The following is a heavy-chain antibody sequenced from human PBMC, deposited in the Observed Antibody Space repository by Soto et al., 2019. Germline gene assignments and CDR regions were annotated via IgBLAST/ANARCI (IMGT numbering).Heavy chain of an antibody. CDR3: ARDRTDSGYYTNWLDP. J-gene: IGHJ5*02. D-gene: IGHD3-22*01. CDR1: GGTFGSDA. CDR2: IIPIFGTT. V-gene: IGHV1-69*06. Sequence: SVKVSCKASGGTFGSDAITWVRQAPGQGLEWVGRIIPIFGTTNYAQNLQGRVTISADKSTLTSYMELHSLTSDDTALSYCARDRTDSGYYTNWLDPWGQGPQVTVSS.